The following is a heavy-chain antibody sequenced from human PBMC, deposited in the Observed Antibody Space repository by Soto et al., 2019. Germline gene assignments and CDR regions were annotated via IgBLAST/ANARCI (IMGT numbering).Heavy chain of an antibody. CDR1: GFTVSSNY. CDR3: ARDSSTYKYYYYYMDV. Sequence: PGGSPRLSCAASGFTVSSNYMSWVRQAPGKGLEWVSVIYSGGSTYYADSVKGRFTISRDNSKNTLYLQMNSLRAEDTAVYYCARDSSTYKYYYYYMDVWGKGTTVTVSS. V-gene: IGHV3-66*01. D-gene: IGHD6-13*01. CDR2: IYSGGST. J-gene: IGHJ6*03.